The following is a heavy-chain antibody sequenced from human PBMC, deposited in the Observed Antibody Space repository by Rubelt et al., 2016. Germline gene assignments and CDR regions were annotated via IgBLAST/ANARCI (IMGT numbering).Heavy chain of an antibody. J-gene: IGHJ4*02. V-gene: IGHV3-30*04. CDR1: GFTFSSYA. CDR2: ISYDGSNK. CDR3: ARGDASDY. Sequence: VQLVESGGGLLQPGGSLRLSCAASGFTFSSYAMHWVRQAPGKGLEWVAVISYDGSNKYYADSVKGRFTISRDNSKNTLYLQMNSLRAEDTAVYYCARGDASDYWGQGTLVTVSS.